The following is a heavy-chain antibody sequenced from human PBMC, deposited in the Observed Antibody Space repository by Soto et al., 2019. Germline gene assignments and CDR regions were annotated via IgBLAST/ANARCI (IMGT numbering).Heavy chain of an antibody. V-gene: IGHV3-7*01. Sequence: GGSRRLSCEASGYTFRAFWMRWVRQAAGKGLGWVARINPDGSGRWYLESVKGRFTISRDNSDNSLSLQMDRLRVEDTATYYCAREAYWGPGTLVTVSS. J-gene: IGHJ4*01. CDR3: AREAY. CDR1: GYTFRAFW. CDR2: INPDGSGR.